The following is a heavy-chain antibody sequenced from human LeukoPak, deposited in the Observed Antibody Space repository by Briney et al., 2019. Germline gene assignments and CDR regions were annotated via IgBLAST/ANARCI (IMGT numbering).Heavy chain of an antibody. V-gene: IGHV3-23*01. CDR3: AKVPPHIKCSGGSCYWGADY. Sequence: GGSLRLSCAASGFTFSSYAMSWVRQAPGKGLEWVSAISGIGGSTYYADSVKGRFTISGDNSKNTLYLQMNSLRAEDTAVYYCAKVPPHIKCSGGSCYWGADYWGQGTLVTVSS. D-gene: IGHD2-15*01. CDR1: GFTFSSYA. CDR2: ISGIGGST. J-gene: IGHJ4*02.